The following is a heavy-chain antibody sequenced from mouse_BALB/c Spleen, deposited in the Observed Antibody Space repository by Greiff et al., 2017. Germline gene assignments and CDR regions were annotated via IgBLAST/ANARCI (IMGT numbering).Heavy chain of an antibody. CDR3: AAERYEGDY. D-gene: IGHD2-14*01. CDR2: INPSTGYT. V-gene: IGHV1-7*01. CDR1: GYTFTSYW. J-gene: IGHJ4*01. Sequence: VQLQQSGAELAKPGASVKMSCKASGYTFTSYWMHWVKQRPGQGLEWIGYINPSTGYTEYNQKFKDKATLTADKSSSTAYMQLSSLTSEDSAVYYCAAERYEGDYWGQGTSVTVSS.